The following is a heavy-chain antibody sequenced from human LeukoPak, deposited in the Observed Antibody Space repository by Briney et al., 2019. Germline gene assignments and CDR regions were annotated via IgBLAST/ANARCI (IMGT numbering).Heavy chain of an antibody. J-gene: IGHJ4*02. V-gene: IGHV3-23*01. CDR2: ISGSDGST. CDR1: GSTFSSYA. D-gene: IGHD1-26*01. CDR3: AKVYQWELPPTDY. Sequence: GGSLRLSCAASGSTFSSYAMSWVRQAPGKGLEWVSAISGSDGSTYYADSVKGRFTISRDNSKNTLYLQMNSLRAEDTAVYYCAKVYQWELPPTDYWGQGTLVTVSS.